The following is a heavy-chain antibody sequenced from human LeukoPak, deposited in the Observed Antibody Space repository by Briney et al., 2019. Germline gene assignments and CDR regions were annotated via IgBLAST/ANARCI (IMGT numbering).Heavy chain of an antibody. J-gene: IGHJ5*02. CDR3: ARPRTVTTGGDWFDP. CDR2: IIPILGIA. Sequence: SVKVSCQASGYTFTGYYMHWVRQAPGQGLEWMGRIIPILGIANYAQKFQGRVTITANKSTSTAYMELSSLRSEDTAVYYCARPRTVTTGGDWFDPWGQGTLVTVSS. CDR1: GYTFTGYY. D-gene: IGHD4-11*01. V-gene: IGHV1-69*02.